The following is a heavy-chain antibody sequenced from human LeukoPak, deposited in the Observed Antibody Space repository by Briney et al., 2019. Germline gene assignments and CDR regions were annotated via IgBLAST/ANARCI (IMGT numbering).Heavy chain of an antibody. J-gene: IGHJ1*01. CDR3: ARAGPSSSGYFQH. V-gene: IGHV1-69*04. CDR1: GGTFSSYA. CDR2: IIPILGIA. Sequence: GASVKVSCKASGGTFSSYAISWVRQAPGQGLEWMGRIIPILGIANYAQKFQGRVTITADKSTSTAYMELSSLRSEDTAVYYCARAGPSSSGYFQHWGQGTLVTVSS. D-gene: IGHD1-26*01.